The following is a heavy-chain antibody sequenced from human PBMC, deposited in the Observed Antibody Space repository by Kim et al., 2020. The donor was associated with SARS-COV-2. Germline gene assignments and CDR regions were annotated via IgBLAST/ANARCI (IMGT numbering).Heavy chain of an antibody. Sequence: SQTLSLTCAISVDSVSSNSASWHWIRHSPARGLEWLGRTFYRSKWYYDFAVSVKSRITIDPDTSKNQFSLQLISLTPEDTPVYYCARGAYTSTWYWGPGTPVTVSS. J-gene: IGHJ4*02. CDR3: ARGAYTSTWY. D-gene: IGHD6-13*01. CDR2: TFYRSKWYY. V-gene: IGHV6-1*01. CDR1: VDSVSSNSAS.